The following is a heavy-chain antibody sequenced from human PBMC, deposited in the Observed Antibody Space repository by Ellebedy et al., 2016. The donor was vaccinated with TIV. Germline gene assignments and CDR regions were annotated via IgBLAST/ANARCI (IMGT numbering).Heavy chain of an antibody. CDR2: ISGSAFST. V-gene: IGHV3-23*01. J-gene: IGHJ4*02. D-gene: IGHD2-2*02. CDR1: GVTFSSYA. CDR3: AKVHGAVVVVAASIGASDY. Sequence: PGGSLRLSCAASGVTFSSYAMTWVRQAPGKGLEWVSTISGSAFSTYYADSVKGRLTISRDNSKNTLYLQMNSLRAEDTAVYYCAKVHGAVVVVAASIGASDYWGQGTLVTVSS.